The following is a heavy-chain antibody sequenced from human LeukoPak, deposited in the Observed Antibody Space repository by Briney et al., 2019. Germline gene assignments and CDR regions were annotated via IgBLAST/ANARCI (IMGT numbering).Heavy chain of an antibody. CDR1: GFTFSSYW. D-gene: IGHD7-27*01. CDR3: ARSGVPHGTDV. CDR2: IKQDESET. V-gene: IGHV3-7*04. Sequence: GGSLRLSCAASGFTFSSYWMTWVRQAPEKGLEWVANIKQDESETFYVDSVKGRFTISTDNAKNSLCLHMNSLRVEDSAVYYCARSGVPHGTDVWGQGTTVTVSS. J-gene: IGHJ6*02.